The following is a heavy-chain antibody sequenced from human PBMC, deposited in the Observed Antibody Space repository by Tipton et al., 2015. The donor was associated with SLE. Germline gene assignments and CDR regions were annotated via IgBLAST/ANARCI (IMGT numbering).Heavy chain of an antibody. J-gene: IGHJ4*02. D-gene: IGHD3-10*02. Sequence: QSGAEVKKPGASVKVSCKTSGYSFTGYYIHWVRQAPGQGPEWMGRINPNSGVTNSAQKFQGRVTMTSDTSTSTAYMELNELRPDDTAVYYCARRQQLSGDYYFDDWGQGSLVIVSS. CDR1: GYSFTGYY. V-gene: IGHV1-2*06. CDR2: INPNSGVT. CDR3: ARRQQLSGDYYFDD.